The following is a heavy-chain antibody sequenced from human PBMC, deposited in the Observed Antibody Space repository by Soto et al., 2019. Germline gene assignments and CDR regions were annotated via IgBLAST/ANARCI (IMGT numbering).Heavy chain of an antibody. V-gene: IGHV3-21*01. Sequence: GGSLRLSCAASGFTFSSYSMNWVRQAPGKGLEWVSSISSSSSYIYYADSVKGRFTISRDNAKNSLYLQMNSLRAEDTAVYYCARDKGYYDFWSGKLDYWGQGTLVTVSS. CDR2: ISSSSSYI. CDR3: ARDKGYYDFWSGKLDY. J-gene: IGHJ4*02. D-gene: IGHD3-3*01. CDR1: GFTFSSYS.